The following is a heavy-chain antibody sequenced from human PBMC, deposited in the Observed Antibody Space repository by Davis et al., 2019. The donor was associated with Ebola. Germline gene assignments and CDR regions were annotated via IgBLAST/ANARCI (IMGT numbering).Heavy chain of an antibody. V-gene: IGHV5-51*01. D-gene: IGHD6-19*01. CDR2: IYPGDSDT. J-gene: IGHJ3*02. CDR3: ARRLGGSRIAVAGRRGAFDI. CDR1: GYSFTSYW. Sequence: GESLKISCKGSGYSFTSYWIGWVRQMPGKGLEWMGIIYPGDSDTRYSPSFQGQVTISADKSISTAYLQWSSLKASGTAMYYCARRLGGSRIAVAGRRGAFDIWGQGTMVTVSS.